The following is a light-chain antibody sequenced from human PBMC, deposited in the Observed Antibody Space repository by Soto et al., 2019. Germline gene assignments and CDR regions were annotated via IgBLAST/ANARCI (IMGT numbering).Light chain of an antibody. Sequence: EIVMTQSPATLSVYPGERATLSCRASQSVSSNLAWYQQKPGQAPRLLIYGASTRATGIPARFSGSGSGTEFTLTISSLQSEDFAVYHCQQYNNWPRTSGQGTKVDIK. CDR1: QSVSSN. J-gene: IGKJ1*01. CDR3: QQYNNWPRT. V-gene: IGKV3-15*01. CDR2: GAS.